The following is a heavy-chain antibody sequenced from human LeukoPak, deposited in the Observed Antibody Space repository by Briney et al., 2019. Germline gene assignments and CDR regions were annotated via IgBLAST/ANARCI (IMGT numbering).Heavy chain of an antibody. CDR1: GGSVSSSSYY. D-gene: IGHD5/OR15-5a*01. Sequence: SETLSLTCTVSGGSVSSSSYYWGWIRQPPGKGLEWIGSIYYSGSTYYNPSLKSRVTISVDTSKNQFSLKLSSVTAADTAVYYCARGFYGYFYMDVWGKGTTVTVSS. CDR3: ARGFYGYFYMDV. CDR2: IYYSGST. V-gene: IGHV4-39*07. J-gene: IGHJ6*03.